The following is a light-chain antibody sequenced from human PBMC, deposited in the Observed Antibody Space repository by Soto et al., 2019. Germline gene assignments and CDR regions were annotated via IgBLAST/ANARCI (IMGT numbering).Light chain of an antibody. CDR1: SSDVGGYNS. V-gene: IGLV2-8*01. Sequence: QSALTQPPSASGSPGQSVTISCTGTSSDVGGYNSVSWYQHHPGKAPKLMIYAVSRRPSRVPDRFSGSKSGNTASLTVSGLQAEDEADYYCSSYSGSINVVFGGGTSSPS. CDR2: AVS. CDR3: SSYSGSINVV. J-gene: IGLJ2*01.